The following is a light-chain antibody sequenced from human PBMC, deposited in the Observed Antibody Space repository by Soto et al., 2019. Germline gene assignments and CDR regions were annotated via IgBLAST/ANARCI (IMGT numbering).Light chain of an antibody. V-gene: IGLV1-47*01. CDR1: SSNIGSNY. Sequence: QSVLTQPPSASGTPGQRVTISCSGSSSNIGSNYVYWYQQLPGTAPKLLIYRNNQRPSGVPDRFSASKSGTSASLAISGLRSGDEADYYCAAWDDSLSGYVFGTGTKV. CDR3: AAWDDSLSGYV. CDR2: RNN. J-gene: IGLJ1*01.